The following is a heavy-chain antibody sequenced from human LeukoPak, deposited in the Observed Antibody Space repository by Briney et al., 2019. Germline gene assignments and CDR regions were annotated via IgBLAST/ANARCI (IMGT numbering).Heavy chain of an antibody. CDR3: ARGGSYDEYYFDY. CDR2: ISYDGSNE. J-gene: IGHJ4*02. D-gene: IGHD1-26*01. CDR1: GFTFSSYV. Sequence: PGRSLRLSCAASGFTFSSYVMHWVRQAPGKGLEWVAIISYDGSNEYYADSVKGRFTISRDNSKNTLYLQMNSLRAADTAVYYCARGGSYDEYYFDYWGQGTLVTVSS. V-gene: IGHV3-30*04.